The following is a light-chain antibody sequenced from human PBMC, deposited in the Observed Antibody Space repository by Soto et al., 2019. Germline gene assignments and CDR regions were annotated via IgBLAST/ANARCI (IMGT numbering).Light chain of an antibody. CDR3: LQERGYPRT. CDR2: SAS. Sequence: QLTQSPSSLSASIGDRVTITCRASQGIATYLAWYQQKPGQAPNLLIYSASTLQSGVPSRFSGGGSGTEFTLTISSLQPEDFATYYCLQERGYPRTFGQGTKVEIK. CDR1: QGIATY. J-gene: IGKJ1*01. V-gene: IGKV1-9*01.